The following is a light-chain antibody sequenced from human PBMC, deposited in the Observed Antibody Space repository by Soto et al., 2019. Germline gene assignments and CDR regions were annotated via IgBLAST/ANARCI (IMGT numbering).Light chain of an antibody. CDR1: SSNIGDNY. CDR2: DTH. V-gene: IGLV1-51*01. J-gene: IGLJ7*01. Sequence: QSVLTQPPSVSAAPGQKVTISCSGTSSNIGDNYVSWYQQLPRTAPKLLIYDTHNRPSEIPDRFSGSKSGTSATLGITGLQTGDEADYYCGTWDSRLNAGVFGGGTQLTVL. CDR3: GTWDSRLNAGV.